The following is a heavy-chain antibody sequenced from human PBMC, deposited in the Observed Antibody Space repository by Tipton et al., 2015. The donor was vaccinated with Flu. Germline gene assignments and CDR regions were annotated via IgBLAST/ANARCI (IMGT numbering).Heavy chain of an antibody. V-gene: IGHV3-23*01. J-gene: IGHJ3*02. CDR2: ISGSGGST. D-gene: IGHD3-22*01. CDR1: GFTFSSYA. Sequence: SLRLSCAASGFTFSSYAMSWVRQAPGKGLEWVSAISGSGGSTYYADSVKGRFTISRDNSKNTLYLQMNSLRAEDTAVYYCAKEGRYGSSGYSDAFDIWGQGTMVTVSS. CDR3: AKEGRYGSSGYSDAFDI.